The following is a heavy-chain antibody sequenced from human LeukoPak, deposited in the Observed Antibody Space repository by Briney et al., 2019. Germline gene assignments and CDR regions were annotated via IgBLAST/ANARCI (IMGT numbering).Heavy chain of an antibody. V-gene: IGHV4-38-2*01. CDR2: RGI. CDR1: GPSVSSDYF. CDR3: LRNVTAGFFDR. D-gene: IGHD1-1*01. J-gene: IGHJ4*02. Sequence: PSETLSLTCAVSGPSVSSDYFWGWIGQPPGKGLAWIATRGICFNPSLKSRVSMSLHASKNQFYLRLTAIAAPDSRIHFCLRNVTAGFFDRWGPGILVTVSS.